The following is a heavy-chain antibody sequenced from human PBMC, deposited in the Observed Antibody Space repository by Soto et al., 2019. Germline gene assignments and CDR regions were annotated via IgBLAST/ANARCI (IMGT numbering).Heavy chain of an antibody. V-gene: IGHV1-46*01. CDR3: AGYVWGVAWTKDAFDN. CDR2: INPSGGST. J-gene: IGHJ3*02. CDR1: GYSFTSYY. D-gene: IGHD3-16*01. Sequence: VSVQVSCKASGYSFTSYYMHWVRQAPGQGLEWMGIINPSGGSTRYAQNFQDRVTITSDTSTSTLYLEMSSLRSEDTAVYYCAGYVWGVAWTKDAFDNWGRGTMVTVSS.